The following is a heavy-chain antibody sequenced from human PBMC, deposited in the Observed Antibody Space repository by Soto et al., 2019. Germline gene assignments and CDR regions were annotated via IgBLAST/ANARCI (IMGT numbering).Heavy chain of an antibody. CDR3: ARRAINGATKWGAFDA. J-gene: IGHJ3*01. Sequence: EVQLLESGGDLVQPGGSLRLSCSSSGFSFNNNVMNWVRQASGKGLEWVSTVAPTGDSTYYADSVKGRFTISRDNSKNTRDRQMNSLRAEEVAVYDGARRAINGATKWGAFDAWGQGTTVTVSS. CDR2: VAPTGDST. V-gene: IGHV3-23*01. CDR1: GFSFNNNV. D-gene: IGHD1-26*01.